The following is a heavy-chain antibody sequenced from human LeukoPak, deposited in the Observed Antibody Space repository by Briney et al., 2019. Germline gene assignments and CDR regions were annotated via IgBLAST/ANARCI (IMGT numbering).Heavy chain of an antibody. Sequence: GGSLRLSCAASGFTFSSYAMSWVRQAPGKGLEWVSGINWNGGSTGYADSVKGRFTISRDNAKNSLYLQMNSLRAEDTASYHCARDVLAVAGYGYGMDVWGQGTTVTVSS. V-gene: IGHV3-20*01. CDR3: ARDVLAVAGYGYGMDV. CDR1: GFTFSSYA. CDR2: INWNGGST. D-gene: IGHD6-19*01. J-gene: IGHJ6*02.